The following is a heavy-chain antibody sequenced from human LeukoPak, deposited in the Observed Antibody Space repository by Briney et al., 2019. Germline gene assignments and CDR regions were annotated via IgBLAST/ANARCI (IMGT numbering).Heavy chain of an antibody. CDR1: GFTFSDYY. Sequence: PGGSLRLSCAASGFTFSDYYMTWVRQAPGKGLEWVSVIYSGGTTYYAGSVKGRFTISRDNSKNTLYLQMNSLRAEDTAVYYCALRRYSSSPSAFDIWGQGTMVTVSS. J-gene: IGHJ3*02. V-gene: IGHV3-53*01. CDR3: ALRRYSSSPSAFDI. D-gene: IGHD6-13*01. CDR2: IYSGGTT.